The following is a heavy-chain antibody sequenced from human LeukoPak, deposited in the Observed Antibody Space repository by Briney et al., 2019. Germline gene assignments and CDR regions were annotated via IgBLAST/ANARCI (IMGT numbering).Heavy chain of an antibody. J-gene: IGHJ5*02. D-gene: IGHD6-19*01. CDR3: ARRIGSSGWLYNWFDP. CDR2: MNHSGST. Sequence: SETLSLSCAVSGVSFSGYDRSWVRQPPGQGLEWIGEMNHSGSTNYNQSLKSRVTISVDTSKNQFSLKLSSVTAADTAVYYCARRIGSSGWLYNWFDPGGQGTLVTVS. V-gene: IGHV4-34*01. CDR1: GVSFSGYD.